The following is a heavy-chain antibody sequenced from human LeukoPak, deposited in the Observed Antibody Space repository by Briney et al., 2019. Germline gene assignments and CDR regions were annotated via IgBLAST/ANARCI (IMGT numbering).Heavy chain of an antibody. CDR1: GASINSSGYY. CDR2: HYYSGST. Sequence: SETLSLTCTVSGASINSSGYYWGWIRQPPGKGLEWIGSHYYSGSTYYNPSLKSRVTISVDTSKNQFSLKLSSVTAADTAVYYCARAACGGDCYWDYWGQGTLVTVSS. D-gene: IGHD2-21*02. J-gene: IGHJ4*02. V-gene: IGHV4-39*07. CDR3: ARAACGGDCYWDY.